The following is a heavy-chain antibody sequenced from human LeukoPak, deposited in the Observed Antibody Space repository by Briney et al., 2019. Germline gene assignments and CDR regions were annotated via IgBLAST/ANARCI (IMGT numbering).Heavy chain of an antibody. CDR3: ASEYCSGGSCYENYFDY. V-gene: IGHV3-30-3*01. D-gene: IGHD2-15*01. Sequence: GGSLRLSCAASGFTFSSYAMHWVRQAPGKGLEWVAVISYDGSNKYYADSVKGRFTISRDNSKNTLYLQMNSLRAEDTAVYYCASEYCSGGSCYENYFDYWGQGTLVTVSS. CDR1: GFTFSSYA. CDR2: ISYDGSNK. J-gene: IGHJ4*02.